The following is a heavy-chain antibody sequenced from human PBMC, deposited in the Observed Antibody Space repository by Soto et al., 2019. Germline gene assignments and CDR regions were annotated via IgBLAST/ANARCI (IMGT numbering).Heavy chain of an antibody. CDR2: ISAYNGNT. CDR3: ARDLDSLEWLVRSDGWFEP. Sequence: QVQLVQSGAEVKKPGASVKVSCKASGYTFTSYGISWVRQAPGQGLEWMGWISAYNGNTNYAQKLQGRVTMTTDTSTSTAYMELRSLRSDDTAVYYCARDLDSLEWLVRSDGWFEPWGQGTLVTVSS. V-gene: IGHV1-18*01. CDR1: GYTFTSYG. D-gene: IGHD3-3*01. J-gene: IGHJ5*02.